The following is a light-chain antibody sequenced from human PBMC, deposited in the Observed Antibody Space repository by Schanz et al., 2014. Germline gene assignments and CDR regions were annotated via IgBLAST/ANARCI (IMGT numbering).Light chain of an antibody. J-gene: IGKJ1*01. Sequence: EIVLTQSPGTLSLSPGERATLSCRASQSVSSSYLAWYQQKPGQAPRLLIYGASTRATGIPAIFSGSGSGTEFTLTISSLQPDDFATYYCQQYKSGPAFGQGTKVEIK. V-gene: IGKV3-20*01. CDR1: QSVSSSY. CDR2: GAS. CDR3: QQYKSGPA.